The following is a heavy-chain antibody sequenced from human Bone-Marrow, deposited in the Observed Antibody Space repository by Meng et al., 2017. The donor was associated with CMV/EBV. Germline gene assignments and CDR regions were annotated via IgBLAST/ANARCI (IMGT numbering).Heavy chain of an antibody. CDR2: ISSSSSTI. CDR1: GFTFSSYS. J-gene: IGHJ6*02. V-gene: IGHV3-48*04. Sequence: GESLKISCAASGFTFSSYSMNWVRQAPGKGLEWVSYISSSSSTIYYADSVKGRFTISRDNAKNSLYLQMNSLRAEDTAVYYCARDSRGYSNYYYYYGMDVWGQGTTVTVSS. CDR3: ARDSRGYSNYYYYYGMDV. D-gene: IGHD3-22*01.